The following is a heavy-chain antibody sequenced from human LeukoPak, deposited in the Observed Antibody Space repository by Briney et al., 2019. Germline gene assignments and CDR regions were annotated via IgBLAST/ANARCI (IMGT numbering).Heavy chain of an antibody. V-gene: IGHV1-2*02. CDR2: INPNSGGT. D-gene: IGHD2-15*01. CDR3: ERGLVVAATPDY. J-gene: IGHJ4*02. Sequence: ASVKVSCKASGYTFTGYYMHWVRQAPGQGLEWMAWINPNSGGTNYAQKFQGRVTMNRDTSISTAYMELSRLRSDDTAVYYSERGLVVAATPDYWGQGTLVTVSS. CDR1: GYTFTGYY.